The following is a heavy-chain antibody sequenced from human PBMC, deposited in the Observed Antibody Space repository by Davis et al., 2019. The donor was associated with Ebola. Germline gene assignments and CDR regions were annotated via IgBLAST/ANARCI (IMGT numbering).Heavy chain of an antibody. Sequence: ASVKVSCKASGYTFTGYYMHWVRQAPGQGLEWMGWINPNSGGTNYAQKFQGRVTMTRDTSISTAYMELSRLRSDDTAVYYCARVGTKCRTSCYMGWFDPWGQGTLVTVSS. CDR1: GYTFTGYY. D-gene: IGHD2-2*02. CDR2: INPNSGGT. V-gene: IGHV1-2*02. J-gene: IGHJ5*02. CDR3: ARVGTKCRTSCYMGWFDP.